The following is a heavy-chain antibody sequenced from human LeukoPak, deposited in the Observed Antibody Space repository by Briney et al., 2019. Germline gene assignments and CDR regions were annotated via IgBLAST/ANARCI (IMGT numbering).Heavy chain of an antibody. CDR3: ARGGGSGWPFDY. J-gene: IGHJ4*02. Sequence: GGSLRLSCAASGFTFDDYGMSWVRQAPGKGLEWVSAISGSGGSTYYADSVKGRFTISRDNSKNTLYLQMNSLRAEDTAAYYCARGGGSGWPFDYWGQGTLVTVSS. CDR2: ISGSGGST. D-gene: IGHD6-19*01. V-gene: IGHV3-23*01. CDR1: GFTFDDYG.